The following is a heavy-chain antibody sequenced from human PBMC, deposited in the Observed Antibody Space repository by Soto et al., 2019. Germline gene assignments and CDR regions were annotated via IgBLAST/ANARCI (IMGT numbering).Heavy chain of an antibody. J-gene: IGHJ5*02. V-gene: IGHV1-69*13. D-gene: IGHD2-21*02. CDR2: IIPIFGTA. CDR3: AREGSPVAPTRADYGGDCNSTCFDP. Sequence: SVKVSCKASGGTFSSYAISWVRQAPGQGLEWLGVIIPIFGTANYAQKFQGRVTITADESTSTVYMELSSLRSEDTAVYYCAREGSPVAPTRADYGGDCNSTCFDPWGQGTLVTVSS. CDR1: GGTFSSYA.